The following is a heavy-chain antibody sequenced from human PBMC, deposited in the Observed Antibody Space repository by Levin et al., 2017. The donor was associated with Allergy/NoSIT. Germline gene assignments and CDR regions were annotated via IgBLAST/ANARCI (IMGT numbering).Heavy chain of an antibody. CDR3: AKGGSSWLFDY. V-gene: IGHV3-23*01. CDR1: GFTFSSYA. Sequence: GESLKIFCAASGFTFSSYAMSWVRQAPGKGLEWVSSITGTGGRTHHADSVKGRFTISRDNSKNTLYLQMSSLRADDTAVYYCAKGGSSWLFDYWGQGTLVTVSS. D-gene: IGHD6-13*01. J-gene: IGHJ4*02. CDR2: ITGTGGRT.